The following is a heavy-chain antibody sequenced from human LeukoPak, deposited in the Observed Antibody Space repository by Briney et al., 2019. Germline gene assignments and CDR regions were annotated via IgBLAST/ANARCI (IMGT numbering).Heavy chain of an antibody. CDR1: GYSFTSYW. D-gene: IGHD3-22*01. CDR2: IYPGDSDT. Sequence: GESLKISCKGSGYSFTSYWIGWVRQMPGKGLEWMGIIYPGDSDTRYNPSFQGQVTFSADTSTSTAYLQWSSLKASDTAIYYCARHMNYYDRSGYFPFDYWGQGTLVTVSS. V-gene: IGHV5-51*01. CDR3: ARHMNYYDRSGYFPFDY. J-gene: IGHJ4*02.